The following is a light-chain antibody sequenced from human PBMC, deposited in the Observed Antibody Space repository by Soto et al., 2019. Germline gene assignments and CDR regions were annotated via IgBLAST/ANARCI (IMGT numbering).Light chain of an antibody. J-gene: IGKJ5*01. CDR2: DAS. CDR3: QQRSDSIT. Sequence: ELVLTQSPDTLSWSPGERATLSCWASHSVTTHLAWFQQRPGQTPRLLIYDASTRAPGIPARFSGRGSGADFTLTISSLEPEDFAVYYCQQRSDSITFGQGTRLEIK. CDR1: HSVTTH. V-gene: IGKV3-11*01.